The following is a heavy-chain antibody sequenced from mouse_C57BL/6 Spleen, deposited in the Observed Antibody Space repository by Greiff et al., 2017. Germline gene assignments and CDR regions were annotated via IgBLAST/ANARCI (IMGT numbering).Heavy chain of an antibody. J-gene: IGHJ3*01. CDR3: TSIYYGNYGFAY. Sequence: EVQLVESGEGLVKPGGSLKLSCAASGFTFSSYAMSWVRQTPEKRLEWVAYISSGGDYIYYADTVKGRFTISRDNARNTLYLQMSSLKSEDTAMYYCTSIYYGNYGFAYGGQGTLVTVSA. CDR1: GFTFSSYA. D-gene: IGHD2-1*01. CDR2: ISSGGDYI. V-gene: IGHV5-9-1*02.